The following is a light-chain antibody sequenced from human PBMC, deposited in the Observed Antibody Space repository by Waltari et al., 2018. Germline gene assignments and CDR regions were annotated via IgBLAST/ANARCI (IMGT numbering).Light chain of an antibody. CDR1: QSLLHRNGNTY. J-gene: IGKJ1*01. Sequence: IVMTQSPLSLPVTPGEPASISCRSGQSLLHRNGNTYLDWYLQKPGQSPRLLISLAFNRASGVPDRFSGSGSGTDFTLQISRVEAEDVGVYYGMQSLQTPRTFGQGTKLEIK. V-gene: IGKV2-28*01. CDR3: MQSLQTPRT. CDR2: LAF.